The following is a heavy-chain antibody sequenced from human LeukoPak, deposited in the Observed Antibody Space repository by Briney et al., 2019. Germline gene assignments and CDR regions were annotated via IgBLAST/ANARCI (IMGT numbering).Heavy chain of an antibody. CDR3: ARDPSGWFDP. J-gene: IGHJ5*02. V-gene: IGHV4-59*01. CDR1: GGSISSYY. Sequence: KASETLSLTCTVSGGSISSYYWSWIRQPPGKGLEWIGYIYYSGSTNYNPSLKSRVTISVDTSKNQFSLKLSSVTAADTAVYYCARDPSGWFDPWGQGTLVTVSS. CDR2: IYYSGST.